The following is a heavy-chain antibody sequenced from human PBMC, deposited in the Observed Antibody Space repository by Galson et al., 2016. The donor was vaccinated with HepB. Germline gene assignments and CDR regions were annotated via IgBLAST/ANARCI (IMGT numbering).Heavy chain of an antibody. CDR2: SRNRANSYTT. CDR1: GLTFSDHY. V-gene: IGHV3-72*01. J-gene: IGHJ3*01. Sequence: SLRLSCAASGLTFSDHYLHWVRQAPGKGLEWVGRSRNRANSYTTEYAASVEGRFTISRDNSRNSQYLQMNNLKSEDTAVYYCASYYGDYSSSAFDLWGQGTMVTVSS. CDR3: ASYYGDYSSSAFDL. D-gene: IGHD4-17*01.